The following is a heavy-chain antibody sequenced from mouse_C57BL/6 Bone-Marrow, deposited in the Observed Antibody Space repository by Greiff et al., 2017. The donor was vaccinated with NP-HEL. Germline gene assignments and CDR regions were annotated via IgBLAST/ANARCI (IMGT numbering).Heavy chain of an antibody. CDR1: GYTFTSYW. D-gene: IGHD2-5*01. V-gene: IGHV1-69*01. CDR3: ARNHYSNYDFDY. CDR2: IDPSDSYT. J-gene: IGHJ2*01. Sequence: VQLQQPGAELVMPGASVKLSCKASGYTFTSYWLHWVKQRPGQGLEWIGEIDPSDSYTNYNQKFKGKSTLTVDKSSSTAYMQLSSLTSDDSAVYYCARNHYSNYDFDYWGQGTTLTVSS.